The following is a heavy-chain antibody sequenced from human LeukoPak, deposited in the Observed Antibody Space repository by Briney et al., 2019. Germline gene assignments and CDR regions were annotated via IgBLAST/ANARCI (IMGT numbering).Heavy chain of an antibody. Sequence: GGSLRLSCAASGFTFSSDAMTWVRQAPGEGLEWVSTVTGSDDTTYYADSVKGRFTISRDYSKNTVHLQLNNLRAEDTAMYYCAKGPQLYSGYHPDYWGQGTLDTVSS. CDR1: GFTFSSDA. CDR3: AKGPQLYSGYHPDY. CDR2: VTGSDDTT. J-gene: IGHJ4*02. D-gene: IGHD5-12*01. V-gene: IGHV3-23*01.